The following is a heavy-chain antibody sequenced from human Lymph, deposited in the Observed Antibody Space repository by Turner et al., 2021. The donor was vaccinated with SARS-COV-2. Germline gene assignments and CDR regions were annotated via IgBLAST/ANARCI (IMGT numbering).Heavy chain of an antibody. J-gene: IGHJ4*02. CDR2: IIPIFGTA. CDR3: TRGETIAAHYDY. V-gene: IGHV1-69*01. D-gene: IGHD6-6*01. Sequence: QVQLVQSGAEVKKHGFSVKVSCKASGGTFSTYAISWVRQAPGQGLEWMGGIIPIFGTANKAQKFQGRVTINADESTCTAYMELSSLRSEDTAVYYCTRGETIAAHYDYWGQGTLVTVSS. CDR1: GGTFSTYA.